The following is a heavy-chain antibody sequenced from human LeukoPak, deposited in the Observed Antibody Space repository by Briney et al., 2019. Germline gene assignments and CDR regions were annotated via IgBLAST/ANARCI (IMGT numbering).Heavy chain of an antibody. V-gene: IGHV3-23*01. Sequence: GGSLRLSCAASGFTFSSYAMGWVRQAPGKGLEWVSAISGSGGSTYYADSVKGRFTISRDNSKNTLYLQMNSLRAEDTAVYYCAKDYYGSGSYISSFDYWGQGTLVTVSS. CDR3: AKDYYGSGSYISSFDY. CDR2: ISGSGGST. D-gene: IGHD3-10*01. CDR1: GFTFSSYA. J-gene: IGHJ4*02.